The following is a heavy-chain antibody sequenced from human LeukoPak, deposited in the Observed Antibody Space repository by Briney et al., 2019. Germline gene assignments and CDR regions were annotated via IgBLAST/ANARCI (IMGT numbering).Heavy chain of an antibody. CDR1: GYIFTGRY. J-gene: IGHJ6*02. CDR3: ARGYYGVDV. V-gene: IGHV1-2*02. Sequence: ASVKVSCKASGYIFTGRYLYWARQTPGEGLQWMGWISPTTGDTYSAQNFQGRVTMTRDTSINTGYMELTRLTSGDTGVYSCARGYYGVDVWGQGTTVIVSS. CDR2: ISPTTGDT.